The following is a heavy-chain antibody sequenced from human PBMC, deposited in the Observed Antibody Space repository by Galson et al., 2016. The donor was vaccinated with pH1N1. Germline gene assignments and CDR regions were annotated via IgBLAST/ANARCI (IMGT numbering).Heavy chain of an antibody. J-gene: IGHJ4*02. D-gene: IGHD1-1*01. CDR2: ISGSRGTT. CDR1: GFTFNSYA. V-gene: IGHV3-23*01. Sequence: SLRLSCAASGFTFNSYAMAWVRQPPGKGLEWVSAISGSRGTTKYADSVKGRFTISRDSPNNTLFLQMDSLRVDDTAIYYCAILQHLILGAFDSWGQGTLVIVSS. CDR3: AILQHLILGAFDS.